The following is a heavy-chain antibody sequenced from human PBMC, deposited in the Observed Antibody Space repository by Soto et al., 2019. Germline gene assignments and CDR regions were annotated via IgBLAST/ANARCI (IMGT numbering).Heavy chain of an antibody. Sequence: GGSLRLSCAASGFTFSDYYMSWIRQAPGKGLEWVSYISSSSSYTNYADPVKGRFTISRDNAKNSLYLQMNSLRAEDTAVYYCARRNDYWYFDLWGRGTLVTVSS. CDR2: ISSSSSYT. V-gene: IGHV3-11*06. CDR1: GFTFSDYY. CDR3: ARRNDYWYFDL. J-gene: IGHJ2*01.